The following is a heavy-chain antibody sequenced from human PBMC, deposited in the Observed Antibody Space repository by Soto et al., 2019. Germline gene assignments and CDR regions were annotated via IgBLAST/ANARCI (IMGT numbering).Heavy chain of an antibody. CDR3: AKAILDYDSSGYQAVDAFDI. CDR2: ISGSGGST. V-gene: IGHV3-23*04. CDR1: GGTFSSYA. J-gene: IGHJ3*02. Sequence: VQLVQSGAEVKKPGSSVKVSCKASGGTFSSYAMSWVRQAPGKGLEWVSAISGSGGSTYYADSVKGRFTISRDNSKNTLYLQMNSLRAEDTAVYYCAKAILDYDSSGYQAVDAFDIWGQGTMVTVSS. D-gene: IGHD3-22*01.